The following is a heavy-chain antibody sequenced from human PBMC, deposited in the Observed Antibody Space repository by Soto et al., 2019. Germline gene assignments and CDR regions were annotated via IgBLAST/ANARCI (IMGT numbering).Heavy chain of an antibody. CDR3: ASKNPGTSHFVY. V-gene: IGHV3-48*03. CDR1: GFTFSNYE. D-gene: IGHD1-7*01. CDR2: MSGGGTSI. Sequence: PGGSLRLSCAASGFTFSNYEMNWVRQAPGKGLEWVSYMSGGGTSIMYADSVKGRFTTSRDNAENSVYLQMNSLRAEDTAIYYCASKNPGTSHFVYWGQGTLVTVSS. J-gene: IGHJ4*02.